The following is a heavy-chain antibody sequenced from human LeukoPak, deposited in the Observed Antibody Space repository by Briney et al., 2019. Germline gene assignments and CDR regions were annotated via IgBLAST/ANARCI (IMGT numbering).Heavy chain of an antibody. CDR3: ARAGMAARRFWFDP. J-gene: IGHJ5*02. Sequence: SATLSLTCTVSGGSISSGSYYWSWIRQPAGRGLEWIGCIYTSGSTHYTPSVKSRVTISVDTSKNQFSLKLSSVTAADTAVYYCARAGMAARRFWFDPWGQGTLVTVSS. CDR2: IYTSGST. V-gene: IGHV4-61*02. CDR1: GGSISSGSYY. D-gene: IGHD6-6*01.